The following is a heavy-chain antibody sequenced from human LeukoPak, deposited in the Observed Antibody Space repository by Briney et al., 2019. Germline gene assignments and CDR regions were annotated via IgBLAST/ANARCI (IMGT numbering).Heavy chain of an antibody. CDR1: GFTFSSYG. CDR2: IRYDGSNK. CDR3: ARDPPLNYYDSSGYRS. Sequence: GGSLRLSCAASGFTFSSYGMHWVRQAPGKGLEWVAFIRYDGSNKYYADSVKGRFTISRDNSKNTLYLQMNSLRAEDTAVYYCARDPPLNYYDSSGYRSGGQGTLVTVSS. D-gene: IGHD3-22*01. J-gene: IGHJ4*02. V-gene: IGHV3-30*02.